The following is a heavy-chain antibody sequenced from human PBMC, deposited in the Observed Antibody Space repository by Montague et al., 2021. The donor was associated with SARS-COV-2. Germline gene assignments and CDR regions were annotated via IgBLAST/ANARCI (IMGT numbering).Heavy chain of an antibody. V-gene: IGHV2-70*11. CDR3: ARISYGSGMGFGY. CDR2: IDWDDDK. J-gene: IGHJ4*02. Sequence: PALVKPRKTLTLSCTFSGFSLSTSGMCVSWIRQPPGKALEWLARIDWDDDKYYSTSLKTRLTISNDTSKNQVVLTMTNMDPVYTATYSCARISYGSGMGFGYWGQGTLVTVSS. CDR1: GFSLSTSGMC. D-gene: IGHD3-10*01.